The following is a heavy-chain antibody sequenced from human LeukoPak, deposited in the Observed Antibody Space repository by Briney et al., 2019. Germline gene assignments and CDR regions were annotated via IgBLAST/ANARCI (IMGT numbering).Heavy chain of an antibody. CDR1: GFTFRSYE. D-gene: IGHD6-19*01. CDR2: ISGSGSTI. J-gene: IGHJ4*02. Sequence: GSLRLSCAASGFTFRSYEMTWVRQAPGKGLEWVSYISGSGSTIYYTDSVKGRFTISRDNAKNSLYLQMNSLRAEDTAVYYCAGQVLDYWGQGTLVTVSS. CDR3: AGQVLDY. V-gene: IGHV3-48*03.